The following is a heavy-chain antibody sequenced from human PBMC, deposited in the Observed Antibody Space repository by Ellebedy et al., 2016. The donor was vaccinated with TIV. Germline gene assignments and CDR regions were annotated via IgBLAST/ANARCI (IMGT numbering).Heavy chain of an antibody. Sequence: SEALSLTXAVYGGSFSAYSWSWIRQPPGKGLEWIGEINHSGSTNYNPSLKSRVTISVDTSKNQFSLQLNSMTPEDTAVYYCARAPRDWDNGGKYYYFMDVWGSGTPVTVFS. CDR1: GGSFSAYS. CDR2: INHSGST. J-gene: IGHJ6*03. CDR3: ARAPRDWDNGGKYYYFMDV. D-gene: IGHD1/OR15-1a*01. V-gene: IGHV4-34*01.